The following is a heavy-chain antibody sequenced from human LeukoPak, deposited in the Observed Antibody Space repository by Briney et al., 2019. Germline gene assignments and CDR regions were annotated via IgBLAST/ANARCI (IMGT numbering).Heavy chain of an antibody. Sequence: PGRSLRLSCAASGFTFSSYGMHWVRQAPGKGLEWVAVISYDGSNKYYAESVKGRFTISRDNSKNTLYLQMNSLRAEDTAVYYCAKDPYSSSSYFDYWGQGTLVTVSS. D-gene: IGHD6-13*01. J-gene: IGHJ4*02. CDR1: GFTFSSYG. CDR3: AKDPYSSSSYFDY. CDR2: ISYDGSNK. V-gene: IGHV3-30*18.